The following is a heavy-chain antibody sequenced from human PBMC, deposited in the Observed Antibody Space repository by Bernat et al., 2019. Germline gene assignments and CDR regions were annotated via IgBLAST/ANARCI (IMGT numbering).Heavy chain of an antibody. CDR2: ISSSSSYI. CDR1: GFTFSSYS. J-gene: IGHJ4*02. Sequence: EVQLVESGGGLVKPGGSLRLSCAASGFTFSSYSMNWVRQAPGKGLEWVSSISSSSSYIYYADSVKGRFTISRDNAKNSLYLQMNSLRAEGTAVYYCASYSSGYYLVLWGQGTLVTVSS. V-gene: IGHV3-21*01. D-gene: IGHD3-22*01. CDR3: ASYSSGYYLVL.